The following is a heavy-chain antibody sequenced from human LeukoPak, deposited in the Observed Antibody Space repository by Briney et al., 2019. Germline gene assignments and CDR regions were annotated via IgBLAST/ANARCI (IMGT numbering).Heavy chain of an antibody. J-gene: IGHJ4*02. CDR3: AQVRYYDILTGYFDY. Sequence: GGSLRLPCGASGFTFSSYAMLWLRQAPGKGVEGVSANSGSGGSTYYADSVKGRFTISRDNSKNTLYLQMNSLRAEDTAVYYCAQVRYYDILTGYFDYWGQGTLVTVSS. V-gene: IGHV3-23*01. D-gene: IGHD3-9*01. CDR1: GFTFSSYA. CDR2: NSGSGGST.